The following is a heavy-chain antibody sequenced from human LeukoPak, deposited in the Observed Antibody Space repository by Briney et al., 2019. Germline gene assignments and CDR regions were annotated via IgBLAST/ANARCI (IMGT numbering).Heavy chain of an antibody. V-gene: IGHV3-74*01. Sequence: GGSLRLSCAASGFTFSSYAMSWVRQAPGKGLEWVSRINTDGSSTSYADSVKGRFTISRDNAKNTLYLQMNSLRAEDTAVYYCARGSPGIAVAGHDYWGQGTLVTVSS. D-gene: IGHD6-19*01. J-gene: IGHJ4*02. CDR2: INTDGSST. CDR1: GFTFSSYA. CDR3: ARGSPGIAVAGHDY.